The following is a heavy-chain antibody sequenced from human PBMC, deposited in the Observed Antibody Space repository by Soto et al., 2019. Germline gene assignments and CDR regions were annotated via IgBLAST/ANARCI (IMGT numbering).Heavy chain of an antibody. Sequence: ASVKVSGKASGYTFTSYAMHWVLQAPGQRLEWMGWINAGNGNTKYSQKFQGRVTITRDTSASTAYMELSSLRSEDTAVYYCARDTHSYYDFWSGYYGGGYYYYGMDVWGQGTTVTVSS. CDR3: ARDTHSYYDFWSGYYGGGYYYYGMDV. CDR1: GYTFTSYA. D-gene: IGHD3-3*01. CDR2: INAGNGNT. V-gene: IGHV1-3*01. J-gene: IGHJ6*02.